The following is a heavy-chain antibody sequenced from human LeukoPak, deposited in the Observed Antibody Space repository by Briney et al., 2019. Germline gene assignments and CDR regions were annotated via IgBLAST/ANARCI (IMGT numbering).Heavy chain of an antibody. Sequence: RSETLSLTCTVSGGSISSSSYYWGWIRQPPGKGLEWIWSIYYSGSTYYNPSLKSRVTISVDTSKNQFSLKLSSVTAADTAVYYCARPYCSSTSCYMAFAFDIWGQGTMVTVSS. D-gene: IGHD2-2*02. CDR2: IYYSGST. CDR1: GGSISSSSYY. V-gene: IGHV4-39*01. J-gene: IGHJ3*02. CDR3: ARPYCSSTSCYMAFAFDI.